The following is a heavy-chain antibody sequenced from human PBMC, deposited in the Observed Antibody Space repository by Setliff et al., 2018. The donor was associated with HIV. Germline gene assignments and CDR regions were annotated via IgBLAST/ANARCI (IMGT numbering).Heavy chain of an antibody. CDR3: ARGVPLLPPRN. CDR2: ISYTGTT. V-gene: IGHV4-59*01. D-gene: IGHD1-26*01. CDR1: GGSISNYY. J-gene: IGHJ4*02. Sequence: SETLSLTCTVSGGSISNYYWSWIRQPPGKGLEWIGYISYTGTTKYNPSLKSRVTISVDTSKNQFSVRLSSVSAADTAVYFCARGVPLLPPRNWGQGALVTVSS.